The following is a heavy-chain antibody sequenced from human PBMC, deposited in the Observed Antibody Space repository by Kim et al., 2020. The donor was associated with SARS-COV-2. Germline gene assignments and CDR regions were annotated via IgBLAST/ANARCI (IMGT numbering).Heavy chain of an antibody. CDR3: AKGVVAATPPYYYYYGMDV. J-gene: IGHJ6*02. D-gene: IGHD2-15*01. Sequence: GRFTISRDNSKNTLYLQMNSLRAEDTAVYYCAKGVVAATPPYYYYYGMDVWGQGTTVTVSS. V-gene: IGHV3-30*02.